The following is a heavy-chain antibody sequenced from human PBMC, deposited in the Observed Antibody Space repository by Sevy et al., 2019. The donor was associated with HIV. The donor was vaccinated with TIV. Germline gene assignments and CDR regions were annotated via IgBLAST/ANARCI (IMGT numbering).Heavy chain of an antibody. D-gene: IGHD3-22*01. J-gene: IGHJ1*01. CDR1: GYTFTGYY. CDR2: INPNSGGT. CDR3: ARPYYYDSSGYHFQH. Sequence: ASVKVSCKASGYTFTGYYMHWVRQAPGQGLEWMGWINPNSGGTNYAQTFQGRVTMTRDTSISTAYMELSRLRSDDTAVYYCARPYYYDSSGYHFQHWGQGTLVTVSS. V-gene: IGHV1-2*02.